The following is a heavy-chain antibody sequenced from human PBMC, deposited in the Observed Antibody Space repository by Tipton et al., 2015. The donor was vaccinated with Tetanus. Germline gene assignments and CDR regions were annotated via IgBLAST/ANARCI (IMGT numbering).Heavy chain of an antibody. J-gene: IGHJ4*02. Sequence: QLVQSGAEVKKPGESLKISCQASGYTFTNAWIGWVRQMPGKGLEWMGVIYPGGSSTIYSPSFQGLVTISVDKSINTTYLRWTSLKASDSAMYDCARQKGYWGQGTLVTVSS. V-gene: IGHV5-51*01. CDR3: ARQKGY. CDR1: GYTFTNAW. CDR2: IYPGGSST.